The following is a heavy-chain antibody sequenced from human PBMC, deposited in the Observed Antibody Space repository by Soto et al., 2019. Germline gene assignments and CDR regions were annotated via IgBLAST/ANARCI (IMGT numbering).Heavy chain of an antibody. CDR1: GGSFSGYY. V-gene: IGHV4-34*01. CDR3: ARARRFGELLPYWFDP. J-gene: IGHJ5*02. Sequence: PSETLSLTCAVYGGSFSGYYWSWIRQPPGKGLEWIGEINHSGSTNYNPSLKSRVTISVDTSKNQFSLKLSSVTAADTAVYYCARARRFGELLPYWFDPWGQGTLVTVSS. CDR2: INHSGST. D-gene: IGHD3-10*01.